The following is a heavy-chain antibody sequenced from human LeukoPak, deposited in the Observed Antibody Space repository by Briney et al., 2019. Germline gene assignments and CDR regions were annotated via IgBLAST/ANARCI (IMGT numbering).Heavy chain of an antibody. CDR2: IYYSGST. V-gene: IGHV4-59*01. J-gene: IGHJ6*02. CDR1: GGSISSYY. D-gene: IGHD3-9*01. Sequence: KPSETLSLTCTVSGGSISSYYWSWIRQPPGKGLEWIGYIYYSGSTNYNPSLKSRVTISVDTSKNQFSLKLSSVTAADTAVYYCARETFDRGYDILTGHMLYYYGMDVWGQGTTVTVSS. CDR3: ARETFDRGYDILTGHMLYYYGMDV.